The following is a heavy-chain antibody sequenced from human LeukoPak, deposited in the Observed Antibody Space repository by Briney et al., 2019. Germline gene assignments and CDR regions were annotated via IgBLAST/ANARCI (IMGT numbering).Heavy chain of an antibody. J-gene: IGHJ6*03. CDR3: AKDRGPAAYYCYYMDV. V-gene: IGHV3-7*03. CDR2: IKQDGSEK. D-gene: IGHD2-2*01. CDR1: GFTFSNYW. Sequence: GGSLRLSCAASGFTFSNYWMSWVRQAPGKGLEWVANIKQDGSEKYYVDSVKGRFTISRDNAKNSLYLQMNSPRAEDTAVYYCAKDRGPAAYYCYYMDVWGKGTTVTVSS.